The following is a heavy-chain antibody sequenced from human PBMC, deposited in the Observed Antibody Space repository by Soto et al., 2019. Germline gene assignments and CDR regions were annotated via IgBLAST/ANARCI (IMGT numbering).Heavy chain of an antibody. V-gene: IGHV3-23*01. Sequence: GRSLRLSCAASGFTFSNNAMSWVRQAPGKGMEWVSAISGSGLGTFYTDSVRGRFTISRDNSKNTLRLQMNSLRAEDTAVYYCAKEGVSGLYYFTLWGLGNLVIVSS. D-gene: IGHD2-8*01. CDR2: ISGSGLGT. CDR3: AKEGVSGLYYFTL. J-gene: IGHJ4*02. CDR1: GFTFSNNA.